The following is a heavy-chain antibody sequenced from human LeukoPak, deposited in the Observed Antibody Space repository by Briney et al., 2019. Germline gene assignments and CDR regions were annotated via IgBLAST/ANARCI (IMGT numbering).Heavy chain of an antibody. CDR1: GGSFSGYY. Sequence: SETLSLTCAVYGGSFSGYYWSWIRQPPGKGLEWIGEINHSGSTNYNPSLKGRVTISVDTSKNQFSLKLSSVTAADTAVYYCARSRIAARRRNYMDVWGKGTTVTVSS. CDR3: ARSRIAARRRNYMDV. V-gene: IGHV4-34*01. CDR2: INHSGST. J-gene: IGHJ6*03. D-gene: IGHD6-6*01.